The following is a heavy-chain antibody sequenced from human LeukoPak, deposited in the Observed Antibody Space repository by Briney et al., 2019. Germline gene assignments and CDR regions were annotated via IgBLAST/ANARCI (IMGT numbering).Heavy chain of an antibody. CDR3: ARERSGSYPPYYFDY. CDR2: IYYTGNT. J-gene: IGHJ4*02. V-gene: IGHV4-59*01. D-gene: IGHD1-26*01. CDR1: GGSISGYF. Sequence: SETLSLTCTVSGGSISGYFWTWIRQPPGKGLEWIGYIYYTGNTNYNPSLKSRVTISIDTSKNHFSLNVNSVTAADAAVYYCARERSGSYPPYYFDYWGQGALVTVSS.